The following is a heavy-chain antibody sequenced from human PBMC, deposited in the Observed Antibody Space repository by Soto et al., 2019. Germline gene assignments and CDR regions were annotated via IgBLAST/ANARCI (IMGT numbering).Heavy chain of an antibody. CDR2: TYYRSKWYN. CDR3: ARGYCTNGVCPTDAFDI. CDR1: WDSVSSNSAA. V-gene: IGHV6-1*01. J-gene: IGHJ3*02. Sequence: PSQTLSLTCAISWDSVSSNSAAWNWIRQSPSRGLEWLGRTYYRSKWYNDYAVSVKSRITINPDTSKNQFSLQLNSVTPEDTAVYYCARGYCTNGVCPTDAFDIWGQGTMVTVSS. D-gene: IGHD2-8*01.